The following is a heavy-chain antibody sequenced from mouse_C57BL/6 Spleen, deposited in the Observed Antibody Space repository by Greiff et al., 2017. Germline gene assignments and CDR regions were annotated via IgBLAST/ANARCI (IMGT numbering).Heavy chain of an antibody. CDR1: GYTFTGYG. J-gene: IGHJ3*01. CDR3: ARSPGFYGSGWFDY. V-gene: IGHV1-9*01. CDR2: ILPGSGST. Sequence: VQLQQSGAELMKPGASVKLSCKATGYTFTGYGIEWVKQRPGHGLEWIGEILPGSGSTNYNEKFKGKATFTADNSSNTAYMPLSSLPTEDSSISSGARSPGFYGSGWFDYWGQGTLVTVSA. D-gene: IGHD1-1*01.